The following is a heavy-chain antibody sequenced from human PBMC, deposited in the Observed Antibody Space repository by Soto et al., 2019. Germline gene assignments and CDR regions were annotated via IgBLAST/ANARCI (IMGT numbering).Heavy chain of an antibody. CDR2: ISPESGAT. D-gene: IGHD5-12*01. V-gene: IGHV1-2*02. CDR1: GYTFTGHY. Sequence: ASVKVSCKASGYTFTGHYIHWVRQAPEQGPEWMGEISPESGATRYAQKFQGRVTMTRDMSITTVYMELNNLSPDDTAVYYCGRGRSGQIVVFYWGQGTPVTVSS. CDR3: GRGRSGQIVVFY. J-gene: IGHJ4*02.